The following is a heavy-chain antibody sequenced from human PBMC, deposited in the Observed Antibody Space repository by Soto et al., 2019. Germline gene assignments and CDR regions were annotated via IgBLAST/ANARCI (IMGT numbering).Heavy chain of an antibody. D-gene: IGHD3-10*01. V-gene: IGHV3-74*01. Sequence: EVQLVESGGGLVPPGGSLRLSCAASGFTLSGRSMHWVRQAPGKGLVWVSGIDNAGTDSTYADSVKGRFTSSRDNAKNTLYIQMNSLRVEDTAVYYCARAWFGPDVWGKGTKVTVSP. CDR3: ARAWFGPDV. CDR1: GFTLSGRS. CDR2: IDNAGTDS. J-gene: IGHJ6*04.